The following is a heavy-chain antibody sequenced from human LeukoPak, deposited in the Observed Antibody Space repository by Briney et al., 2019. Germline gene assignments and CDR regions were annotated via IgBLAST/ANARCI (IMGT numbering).Heavy chain of an antibody. Sequence: AGGSLRLSCAASGFTFDDYGMSWVRQAPGKGLEWVSGINWNGGSTDYSDSVKGRFTISRDNAKNSLFLHMNRLRSEDTAVYDCARDSAYYGSGSSYIPNWFDPWGQGTLVTVSS. CDR1: GFTFDDYG. D-gene: IGHD3-10*01. J-gene: IGHJ5*02. CDR3: ARDSAYYGSGSSYIPNWFDP. CDR2: INWNGGST. V-gene: IGHV3-20*01.